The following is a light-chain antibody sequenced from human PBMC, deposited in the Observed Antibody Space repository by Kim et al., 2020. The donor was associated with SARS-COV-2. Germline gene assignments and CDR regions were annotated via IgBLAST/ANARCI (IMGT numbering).Light chain of an antibody. Sequence: GQRDTVAFSGRSSNNGSNTVNWYQQLPGTAPQLLIYTNNQRPSGVPDRFSGSKSVTSASLAISGLQSEDEADYYCAAWDDSRNGPVFGGGTQLTVL. V-gene: IGLV1-44*01. CDR2: TNN. CDR3: AAWDDSRNGPV. J-gene: IGLJ3*02. CDR1: SSNNGSNT.